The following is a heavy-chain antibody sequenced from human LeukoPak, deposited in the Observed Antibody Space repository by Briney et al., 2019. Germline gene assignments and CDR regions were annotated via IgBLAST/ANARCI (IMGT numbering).Heavy chain of an antibody. Sequence: GGSLRLSCAASGFTFRSYEMNWVRQAPGKGLEWISYISSSGSTIYYADSVKGRFTISRDNAKNSLYLQMNSLRAEDTAVYYCAREPPVNIPGPIWGQGTLVTVSS. D-gene: IGHD2-2*02. CDR2: ISSSGSTI. CDR1: GFTFRSYE. J-gene: IGHJ4*02. V-gene: IGHV3-48*03. CDR3: AREPPVNIPGPI.